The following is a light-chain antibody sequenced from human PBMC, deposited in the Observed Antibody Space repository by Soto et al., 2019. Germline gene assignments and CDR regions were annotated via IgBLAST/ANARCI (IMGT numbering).Light chain of an antibody. CDR2: AAS. V-gene: IGKV1-27*01. CDR3: QKYDSAPQT. J-gene: IGKJ1*01. CDR1: QGISNY. Sequence: DLQMTQSPSSLSASVGDSVTITCRASQGISNYLAWYQQKPGKVPKLLIYAASTLQSGVPSRFSGRGFGTDFSLTISSLQPEDVATYYCQKYDSAPQTFGQGTKVEIK.